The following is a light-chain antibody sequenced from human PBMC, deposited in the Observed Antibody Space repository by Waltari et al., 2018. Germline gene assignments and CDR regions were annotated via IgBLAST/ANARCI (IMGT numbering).Light chain of an antibody. Sequence: QSALTRPASVSGSPGPSITISCTGTSSDVGGYNYVSWYQQHPGQAPKLMIHDVSKWPSGVSNRFSGSKSGNTASLTMSGLQAEDEADYYCSSDTSSSTVVFGGGTQLTVL. CDR3: SSDTSSSTVV. V-gene: IGLV2-14*01. CDR1: SSDVGGYNY. J-gene: IGLJ2*01. CDR2: DVS.